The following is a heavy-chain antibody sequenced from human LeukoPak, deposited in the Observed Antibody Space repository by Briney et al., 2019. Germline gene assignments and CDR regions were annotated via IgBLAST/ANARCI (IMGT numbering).Heavy chain of an antibody. D-gene: IGHD3-22*01. Sequence: PSETLSLTCTVSGGSISSSSYYWGWIRQPPGKGLEWIGSIYYSGSTYYNPSLKSRVTISVDTSKNQFSLKLSSVTAADTAVYYCARHPPSSGCYHVNTWWYFDYWGQGTLVTVSS. J-gene: IGHJ4*02. V-gene: IGHV4-39*01. CDR1: GGSISSSSYY. CDR2: IYYSGST. CDR3: ARHPPSSGCYHVNTWWYFDY.